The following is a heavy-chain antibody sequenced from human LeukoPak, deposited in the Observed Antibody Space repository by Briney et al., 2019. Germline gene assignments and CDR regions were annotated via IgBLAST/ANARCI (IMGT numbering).Heavy chain of an antibody. D-gene: IGHD4-17*01. J-gene: IGHJ4*02. CDR2: IWYDGSNK. CDR3: ARVGMTTVTTLDY. CDR1: GFTFSSYG. Sequence: GRSLRLSCAASGFTFSSYGMHWVRQAPGKGLEWVAVIWYDGSNKYYADSVKGRFTISRDNSKNTLYLQMNSLRAEDTAVYYCARVGMTTVTTLDYWGQGTLVTVSS. V-gene: IGHV3-33*01.